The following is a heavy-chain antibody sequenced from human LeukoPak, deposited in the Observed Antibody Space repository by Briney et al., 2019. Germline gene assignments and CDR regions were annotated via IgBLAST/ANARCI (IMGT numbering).Heavy chain of an antibody. CDR1: GGTFSSYA. CDR2: IIPIFGTA. Sequence: ASVKVSRKASGGTFSSYAISWVRQAPGQGLEWMGGIIPIFGTANYAQKFQGRVTITADESTSTAYMELSSLRSEDTAVYYCASPLGAMDDYFDYWGQGTLVTVSS. V-gene: IGHV1-69*13. D-gene: IGHD5-18*01. CDR3: ASPLGAMDDYFDY. J-gene: IGHJ4*02.